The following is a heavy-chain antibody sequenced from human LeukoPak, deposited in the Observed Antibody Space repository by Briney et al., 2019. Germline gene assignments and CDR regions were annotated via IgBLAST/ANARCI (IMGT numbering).Heavy chain of an antibody. CDR3: AKPMVRGVNAPMDV. CDR2: ISSSSSYI. Sequence: GGSLRLSCAASGFTFSSYSMNWVRQAPGKGLEWVSSISSSSSYIYYADSVKGRFTISRDNAKNSLYLQMNSLRAEDTAVYYCAKPMVRGVNAPMDVWGQGTTVTVSS. D-gene: IGHD3-10*01. J-gene: IGHJ6*02. V-gene: IGHV3-21*01. CDR1: GFTFSSYS.